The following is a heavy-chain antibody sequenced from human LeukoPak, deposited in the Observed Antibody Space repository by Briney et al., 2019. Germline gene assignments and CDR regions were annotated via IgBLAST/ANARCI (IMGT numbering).Heavy chain of an antibody. CDR3: ARVNYYGSGSYRDNWFDP. Sequence: ASVKVSCKASGYTFTSYDINWVRQATGQGLEWMGWMNPNSGNTGYAQKFQGRVTITRNTSISTAYMELSSLRSEDTAVYYCARVNYYGSGSYRDNWFDPWGQGTLVTVSS. CDR2: MNPNSGNT. V-gene: IGHV1-8*03. D-gene: IGHD3-10*01. J-gene: IGHJ5*02. CDR1: GYTFTSYD.